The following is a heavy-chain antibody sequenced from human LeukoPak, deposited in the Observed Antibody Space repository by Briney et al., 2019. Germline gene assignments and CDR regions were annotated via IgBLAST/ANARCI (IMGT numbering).Heavy chain of an antibody. V-gene: IGHV3-21*01. CDR1: GFTFSSYS. CDR3: ARDPRTSKKFDY. CDR2: ISSSSSYI. J-gene: IGHJ4*02. Sequence: GGSLRLSCAASGFTFSSYSMTWVRQAPGKGLEWVSSISSSSSYIYYADSVKGRFTISRDNAKNSLYLQMNSLRAEDTAVYYCARDPRTSKKFDYWGQGTLVTVSS.